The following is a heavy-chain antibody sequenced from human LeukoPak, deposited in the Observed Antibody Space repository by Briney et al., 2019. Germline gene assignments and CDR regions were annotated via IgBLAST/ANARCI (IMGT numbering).Heavy chain of an antibody. D-gene: IGHD5-18*01. Sequence: SETLSLTCTVSGGSISSSSYYWGWIRQPPGKGLEWIGSIYYSGSTYYNPSLKSRVTISVDTSKNQFSLKLSSVTAADTAVYYCARGRDGYEGYWGQGTLVTVSS. V-gene: IGHV4-39*01. CDR3: ARGRDGYEGY. CDR1: GGSISSSSYY. CDR2: IYYSGST. J-gene: IGHJ4*02.